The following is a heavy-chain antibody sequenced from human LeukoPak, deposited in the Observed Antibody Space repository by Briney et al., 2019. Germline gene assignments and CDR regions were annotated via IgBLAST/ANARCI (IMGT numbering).Heavy chain of an antibody. J-gene: IGHJ4*02. CDR2: ISSSSSYI. D-gene: IGHD4-23*01. CDR1: GFTFSSYS. V-gene: IGHV3-21*01. Sequence: GGSLRLSCAASGFTFSSYSMNWVRQAPGKGLEWVSSISSSSSYIYYADSVKGRFTISRDNAKNSLYLQMNSLRAEDTAVYYCARDRGYYGGNGNYFDYWGQGTLVTVSS. CDR3: ARDRGYYGGNGNYFDY.